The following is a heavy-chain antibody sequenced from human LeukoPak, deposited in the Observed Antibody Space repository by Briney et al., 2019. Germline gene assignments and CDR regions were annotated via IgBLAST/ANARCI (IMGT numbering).Heavy chain of an antibody. CDR2: ISSSGSTI. Sequence: GGSLRLSCAASGSTFSSYEMNWVRQAPGKGLEWVSYISSSGSTIYYADSVKGRFTISRDNAKNSLYLQMNSLRAEDTAVYYCARGPVDSLNWFDPWGQGTLVTVSS. J-gene: IGHJ5*02. D-gene: IGHD5-12*01. CDR3: ARGPVDSLNWFDP. V-gene: IGHV3-48*03. CDR1: GSTFSSYE.